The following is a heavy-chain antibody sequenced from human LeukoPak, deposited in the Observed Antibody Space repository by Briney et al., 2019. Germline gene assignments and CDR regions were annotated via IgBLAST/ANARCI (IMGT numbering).Heavy chain of an antibody. D-gene: IGHD5-18*01. V-gene: IGHV3-23*01. CDR1: GFTFRRFG. Sequence: GGSLRLSCVASGFTFRRFGMHWVRQAPGKGLEWVSAISGSGGSTYYADSVKGRSTISRDNSKNTLYLQMNSLRAEDTAVYYCAKDPSRIQLLYWGQGTLVTVSS. CDR3: AKDPSRIQLLY. CDR2: ISGSGGST. J-gene: IGHJ4*02.